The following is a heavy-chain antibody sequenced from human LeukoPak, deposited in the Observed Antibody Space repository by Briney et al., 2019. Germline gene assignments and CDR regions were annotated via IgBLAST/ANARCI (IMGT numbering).Heavy chain of an antibody. J-gene: IGHJ4*02. Sequence: GGSLRLSCVASGFSFSAYWMSWVRQAPGKGLEWVANIKVDGTEKYYVDSVKGRFTISRDNAKNSLSLQMSGLRAEDTAVYYCARDWNGSGTAFDHWGQGTLVTVSS. CDR1: GFSFSAYW. CDR2: IKVDGTEK. CDR3: ARDWNGSGTAFDH. V-gene: IGHV3-7*05. D-gene: IGHD1-1*01.